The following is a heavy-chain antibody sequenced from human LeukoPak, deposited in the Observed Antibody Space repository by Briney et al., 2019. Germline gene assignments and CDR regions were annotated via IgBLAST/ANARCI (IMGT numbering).Heavy chain of an antibody. CDR2: ISAYNGNT. J-gene: IGHJ4*02. D-gene: IGHD1-26*01. V-gene: IGHV1-18*04. CDR1: GYTFTGYY. Sequence: VASVKVSCKASGYTFTGYYMHWVRQAPGQGLEWMGWISAYNGNTNYAQKLQGRVTMTTDTSTSTAYMELTRLRSDDTAVYYCARTNTGGYRYYFDYWGQGTLVTVSS. CDR3: ARTNTGGYRYYFDY.